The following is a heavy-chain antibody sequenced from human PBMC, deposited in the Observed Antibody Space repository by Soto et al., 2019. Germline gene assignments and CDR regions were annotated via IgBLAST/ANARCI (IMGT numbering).Heavy chain of an antibody. J-gene: IGHJ6*02. V-gene: IGHV3-23*01. CDR2: ISGSGGST. CDR1: GFTFSSYA. CDR3: AKGIAAAGYYYYGMDV. D-gene: IGHD6-13*01. Sequence: GGSLRLSCAASGFTFSSYAMSWVRQAPGKGLEWVSAISGSGGSTYYADSVKGRFTISRDNSKNTLYLQMNSLRAEDTAVYYCAKGIAAAGYYYYGMDVWGQGTTVTVSS.